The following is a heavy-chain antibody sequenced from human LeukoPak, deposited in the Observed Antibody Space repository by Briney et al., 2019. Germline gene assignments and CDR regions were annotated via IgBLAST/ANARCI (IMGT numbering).Heavy chain of an antibody. CDR2: IYYSGNT. CDR3: ARVSLYSSGWYWFDP. CDR1: GGSISNYY. D-gene: IGHD6-19*01. J-gene: IGHJ5*02. V-gene: IGHV4-59*01. Sequence: SETLSLTCTVSGGSISNYYWSWIRQPPGKGLEGIAFIYYSGNTHYNPSLKSRVTISVDTSKNQFSLKLSSVTAADTAVYYCARVSLYSSGWYWFDPWGQGTLVTVSS.